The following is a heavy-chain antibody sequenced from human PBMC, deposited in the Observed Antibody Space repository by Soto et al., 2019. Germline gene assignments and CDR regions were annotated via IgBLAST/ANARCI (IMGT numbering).Heavy chain of an antibody. Sequence: NPSETLSLTCSVSGGSISTSSYFWGWIRQPPGKGLEWVGAAHYSGSANYRSSLQSRVTISVDTSQNQFSLRLRSVTAADTAVYYCARHRWGSGSYSGLLDFWGQGALVTVSS. CDR3: ARHRWGSGSYSGLLDF. D-gene: IGHD3-10*01. V-gene: IGHV4-39*01. CDR2: AHYSGSA. J-gene: IGHJ4*02. CDR1: GGSISTSSYF.